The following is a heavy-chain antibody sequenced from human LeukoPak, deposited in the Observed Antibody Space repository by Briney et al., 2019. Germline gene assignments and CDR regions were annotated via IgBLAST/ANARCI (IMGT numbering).Heavy chain of an antibody. V-gene: IGHV3-30*18. J-gene: IGHJ6*02. CDR3: AKLPFDRAARQDYYYGMDV. CDR2: ISYDGSNK. Sequence: PGRSLRLSCAASGFTFSSYGMHWVRQAPGKGLEWVAVISYDGSNKYYADSVKGRFTISRDNSKNTLYLQMNSLRAEDTAVYYCAKLPFDRAARQDYYYGMDVWGQGTTVTVSS. CDR1: GFTFSSYG. D-gene: IGHD6-13*01.